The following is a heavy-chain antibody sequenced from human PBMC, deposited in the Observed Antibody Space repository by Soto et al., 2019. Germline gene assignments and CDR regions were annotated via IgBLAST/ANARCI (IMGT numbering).Heavy chain of an antibody. CDR2: MNPNSGNT. D-gene: IGHD3-3*01. CDR3: ARGGVRITIFGVVINTRPGRARYGMDV. J-gene: IGHJ6*02. V-gene: IGHV1-8*01. CDR1: GYTFTSYY. Sequence: ASVKVSCKASGYTFTSYYINWVRQATGQGLEWMGWMNPNSGNTGYAQKFQGRVTMTRNTSISTAYMELSSLRSEDTAVYYCARGGVRITIFGVVINTRPGRARYGMDVWGQGTTVTVSS.